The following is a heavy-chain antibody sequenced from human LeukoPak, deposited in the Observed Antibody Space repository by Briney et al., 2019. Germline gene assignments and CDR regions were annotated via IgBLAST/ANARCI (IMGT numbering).Heavy chain of an antibody. J-gene: IGHJ3*02. CDR2: ISSSSRYI. V-gene: IGHV3-21*01. D-gene: IGHD4-17*01. CDR1: GFTFSSYS. Sequence: GGSLRLSCAASGFTFSSYSMNWVRQAPGKGLEWVSSISSSSRYIYYEDSVKGRFTISRDNAKNSLYLQMNSLRAEDTAVYYCASYGDYNDAFDIWGQGTMVTVSS. CDR3: ASYGDYNDAFDI.